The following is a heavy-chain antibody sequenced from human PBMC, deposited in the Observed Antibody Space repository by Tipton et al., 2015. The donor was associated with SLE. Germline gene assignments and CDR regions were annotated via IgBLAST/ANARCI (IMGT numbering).Heavy chain of an antibody. J-gene: IGHJ6*02. V-gene: IGHV3-9*01. Sequence: SLRLSCAASGFNFNDYAMHWVRPAPGKGLEWVSGITLNSGSIGYADSVKGRLTISRDNAKNTLYLQMRSLRVEDTGIYYCARAPTISVAGTTDPFGMDVWGPGTRVTVSS. D-gene: IGHD6-19*01. CDR1: GFNFNDYA. CDR2: ITLNSGSI. CDR3: ARAPTISVAGTTDPFGMDV.